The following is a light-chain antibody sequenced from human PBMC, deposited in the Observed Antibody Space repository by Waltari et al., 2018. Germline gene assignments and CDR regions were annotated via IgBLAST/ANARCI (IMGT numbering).Light chain of an antibody. J-gene: IGLJ1*01. CDR1: TLGKKS. V-gene: IGLV3-1*01. Sequence: SYELTQPPSVSVSPGQTATLTSSGDTLGKKSTCWYQQKPGQSPRLDIYLDTKRPSAIPERFSASNSGNTATLTISGTQPIDEADYYCQAWDSSVSYVFGTGTKVTVL. CDR2: LDT. CDR3: QAWDSSVSYV.